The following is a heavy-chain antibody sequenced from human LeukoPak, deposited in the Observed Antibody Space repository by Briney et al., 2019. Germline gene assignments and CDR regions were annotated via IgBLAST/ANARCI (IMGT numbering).Heavy chain of an antibody. J-gene: IGHJ4*02. CDR1: GGSISSYY. V-gene: IGHV4-59*01. D-gene: IGHD1-26*01. Sequence: SETLSLTCTVSGGSISSYYWGCIRQPPGKGPEWSGYIYYSGSTNYNPSLKSRVTISVDTSKSQFSLKLSSVTAADTAVYYCARAPGQGATFFDYWGQGTLVTVSS. CDR3: ARAPGQGATFFDY. CDR2: IYYSGST.